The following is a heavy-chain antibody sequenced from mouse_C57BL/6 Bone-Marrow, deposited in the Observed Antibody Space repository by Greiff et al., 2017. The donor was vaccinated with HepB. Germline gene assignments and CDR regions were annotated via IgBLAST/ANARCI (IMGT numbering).Heavy chain of an antibody. V-gene: IGHV3-8*01. J-gene: IGHJ1*03. CDR1: GYSITSDY. CDR2: ISYSGST. D-gene: IGHD1-1*01. CDR3: ARAYGSSYWYFDV. Sequence: EVQGVESGPGLAKPSQTLSLTCSVTGYSITSDYWNWIRKFPGNKLEYMGYISYSGSTYYNPSLKSRISITRDTSKNQYYLQLNSVTTEDTATYYCARAYGSSYWYFDVWGTGTTVTVSS.